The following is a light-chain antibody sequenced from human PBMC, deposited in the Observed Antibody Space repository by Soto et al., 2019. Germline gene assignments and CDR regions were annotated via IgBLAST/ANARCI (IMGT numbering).Light chain of an antibody. CDR1: QGISSA. CDR3: QQFNSYPL. J-gene: IGKJ4*01. Sequence: AIQLTQSPSSLSASVGDRVTITCRASQGISSALAWYQQKPGKAPKLLIYDASSLESGVPSRFSGSGSGTDFTLTISSLQPEDYATYYCQQFNSYPLFGGGTKVEIK. V-gene: IGKV1-13*02. CDR2: DAS.